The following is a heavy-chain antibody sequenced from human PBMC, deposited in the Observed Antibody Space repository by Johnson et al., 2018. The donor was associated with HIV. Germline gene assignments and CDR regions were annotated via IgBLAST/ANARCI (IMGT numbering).Heavy chain of an antibody. J-gene: IGHJ3*02. CDR2: IWYDGSKK. CDR3: AKDQGYWGDDAFDI. D-gene: IGHD7-27*01. Sequence: QVQLVESGGRVVRPGGSLRLSCAASGFIFDDYGMSWVRQAPGKGLEWVSAIWYDGSKKYYTDSVNGRFTISRDNSKNTLYLQMNSQRAEDTAVYYCAKDQGYWGDDAFDIWGQGTMVTVSA. V-gene: IGHV3-30*02. CDR1: GFIFDDYG.